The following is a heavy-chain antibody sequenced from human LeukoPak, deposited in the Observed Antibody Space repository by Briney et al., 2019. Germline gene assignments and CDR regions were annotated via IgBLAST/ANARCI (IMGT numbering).Heavy chain of an antibody. Sequence: GGSLRLSCAASGFTFDDYGMSWVRQAPGKGLEWVSGINWNGGNTGYADSVKGRFTISRDNAKNSLYLQMNSLRAEDTAVYYCARDGRGDILTGLVYWGQGTLVTVSS. CDR3: ARDGRGDILTGLVY. D-gene: IGHD3-9*01. V-gene: IGHV3-20*04. CDR1: GFTFDDYG. J-gene: IGHJ4*02. CDR2: INWNGGNT.